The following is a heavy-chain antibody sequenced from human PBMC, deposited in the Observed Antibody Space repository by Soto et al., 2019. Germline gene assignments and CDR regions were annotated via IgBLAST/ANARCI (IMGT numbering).Heavy chain of an antibody. CDR3: VRDGTKTLRDWFDP. CDR2: IYATGTT. V-gene: IGHV4-4*07. Sequence: LSLTCSVSGASISGFYWSWIRKSAGKGLEWIGRIYATGTTDYNPSLKSRVMMSVDTSKKQFSLKLRSVTAADTAVYYSVRDGTKTLRDWFDPWGQGISVTVSS. J-gene: IGHJ5*02. D-gene: IGHD1-1*01. CDR1: GASISGFY.